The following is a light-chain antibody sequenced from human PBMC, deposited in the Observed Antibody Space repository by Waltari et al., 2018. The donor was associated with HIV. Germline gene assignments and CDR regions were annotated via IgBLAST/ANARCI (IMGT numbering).Light chain of an antibody. CDR1: QDISNY. CDR3: QQYDNLPFT. J-gene: IGKJ4*01. CDR2: DAS. Sequence: DIQMTQSPSSLSASVADRVTITCQASQDISNYLNWYQQKPGKAPKLLLYDASDLETGVPSRFSGSGSETDFTFTISSLQPEDIATYYCQQYDNLPFTFGGGTKVEIK. V-gene: IGKV1-33*01.